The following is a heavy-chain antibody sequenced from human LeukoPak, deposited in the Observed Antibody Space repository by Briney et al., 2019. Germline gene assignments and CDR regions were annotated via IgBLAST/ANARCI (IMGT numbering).Heavy chain of an antibody. J-gene: IGHJ4*02. CDR2: VYYSGIT. V-gene: IGHV4-39*01. CDR3: ARSDYSGYFDY. Sequence: SETLSLTCTVSGGSVNNNAYYWGWVRQPPGKGLEYIGNVYYSGITCHNPSLQSRVTISVDTSNNQFSLKLSSVTAADTAVYYCARSDYSGYFDYWGQGTLVSVSS. D-gene: IGHD4-11*01. CDR1: GGSVNNNAYY.